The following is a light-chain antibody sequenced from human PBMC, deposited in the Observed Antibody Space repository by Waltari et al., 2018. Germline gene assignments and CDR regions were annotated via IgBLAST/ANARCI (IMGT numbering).Light chain of an antibody. CDR2: KAS. V-gene: IGKV1-5*03. J-gene: IGKJ2*01. CDR3: EHYNGFPYT. Sequence: DIRMTQFPSTLSASVGDRVTITCRASQSVSSWLAWYQQKPGKAPKVLIYKASNLESGVPSRFSGSGSGTEFTLTISSLQTDDFATYYCEHYNGFPYTFGQGTRLEI. CDR1: QSVSSW.